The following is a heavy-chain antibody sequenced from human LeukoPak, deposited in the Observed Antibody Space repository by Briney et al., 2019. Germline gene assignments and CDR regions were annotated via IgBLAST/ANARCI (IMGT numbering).Heavy chain of an antibody. CDR1: GYTFTSYA. CDR2: INTNTGNP. D-gene: IGHD3-10*01. J-gene: IGHJ5*02. V-gene: IGHV7-4-1*02. CDR3: ARDRKVRGVIPSNWFDP. Sequence: ASVKVSCKASGYTFTSYAMNWVRQAPGQGLEWMGWINTNTGNPTYAQGFTGRFVFSLDTSVSTAYLQISSLKAEDTAVYYCARDRKVRGVIPSNWFDPWGQGALVTVSS.